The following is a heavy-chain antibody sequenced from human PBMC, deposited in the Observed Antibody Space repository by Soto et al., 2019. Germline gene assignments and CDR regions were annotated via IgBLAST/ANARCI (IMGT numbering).Heavy chain of an antibody. D-gene: IGHD3-22*01. J-gene: IGHJ6*01. V-gene: IGHV4-31*09. CDR1: GGSISGGGYY. CDR3: SRTSYYDSTGYYNMDV. CDR2: IHHSEST. Sequence: SETLSLTCTVSGGSISGGGYYWSWIRQHPGKGLEWIGEIHHSESTNYNPSLNSRVTISVDKSKNQFSLKLTSVTAADTADYYCSRTSYYDSTGYYNMDVWGQGTTVTVSS.